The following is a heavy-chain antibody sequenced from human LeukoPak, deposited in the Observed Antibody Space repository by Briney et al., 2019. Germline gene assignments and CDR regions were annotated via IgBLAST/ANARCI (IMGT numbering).Heavy chain of an antibody. V-gene: IGHV3-43*01. CDR1: GFTFYEHT. D-gene: IGHD3-22*01. CDR3: VKGLTYYYDSSVRGFDY. Sequence: GGSLRLSCAASGFTFYEHTMHWVRHVPGKGPEWVSLISWDGDGTDYADSVKGRFTISRDNRKNTLYLQMNSLRTEDTALYYCVKGLTYYYDSSVRGFDYWGQGTLVTVSS. CDR2: ISWDGDGT. J-gene: IGHJ4*02.